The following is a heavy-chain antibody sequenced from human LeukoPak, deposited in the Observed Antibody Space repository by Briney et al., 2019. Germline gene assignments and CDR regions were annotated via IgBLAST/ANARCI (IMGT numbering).Heavy chain of an antibody. V-gene: IGHV3-23*01. CDR1: GFTFTNYA. CDR3: ARRAYARGAFDI. J-gene: IGHJ3*02. Sequence: PWGSLKLSCEASGFTFTNYAINWVRQAPGKGLEWVATLIPSGADTYYADSVKGRFTISRDRSKNTLYLQMNRLRAETTAVYYCARRAYARGAFDIWGQGTLVTVSS. D-gene: IGHD3-10*01. CDR2: LIPSGADT.